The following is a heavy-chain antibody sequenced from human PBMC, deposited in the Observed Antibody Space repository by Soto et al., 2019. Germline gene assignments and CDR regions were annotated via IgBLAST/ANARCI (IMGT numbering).Heavy chain of an antibody. D-gene: IGHD6-6*01. CDR3: AHSGQQLVLQY. V-gene: IGHV2-5*02. CDR1: GFYLTPIGGG. Sequence: QFTLKEPGPRLGKPTQTPTRPCTSSGFYLTPIGGGLGGIGQPPGKALEWLALIYWDDDKRYSPSLKSRLTITKDTSKNQVVLTMTNMDPVDTATYYCAHSGQQLVLQYWGQGTLVTVSS. CDR2: IYWDDDK. J-gene: IGHJ4*02.